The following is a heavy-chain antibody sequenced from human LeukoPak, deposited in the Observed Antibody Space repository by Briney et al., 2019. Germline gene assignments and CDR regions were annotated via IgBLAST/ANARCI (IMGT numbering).Heavy chain of an antibody. Sequence: SETLSLTCAVSGGSFSAYSWNWIRQPPGKGLEWIGEINHSGSTNYNPSLKSRVTMSVDTSKNQFSLKLSSVTAADTAVYYCARDPPDYWGQGTLVTVSS. CDR2: INHSGST. CDR3: ARDPPDY. V-gene: IGHV4-34*01. J-gene: IGHJ4*02. CDR1: GGSFSAYS.